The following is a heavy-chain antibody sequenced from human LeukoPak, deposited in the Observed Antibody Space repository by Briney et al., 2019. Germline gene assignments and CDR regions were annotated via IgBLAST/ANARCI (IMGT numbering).Heavy chain of an antibody. D-gene: IGHD3-10*01. CDR2: IFSGGTT. Sequence: GGSLRLSCAASGFNVSSHYMSWVRQAPGKGLECVSVIFSGGTTYYTDSVKGRFTISRDNYKNTVYLQIKSLKVEDTAVYYCARRRPIWLGGEDYGLDVWGKGTTVTVSS. CDR1: GFNVSSHY. J-gene: IGHJ6*04. CDR3: ARRRPIWLGGEDYGLDV. V-gene: IGHV3-53*01.